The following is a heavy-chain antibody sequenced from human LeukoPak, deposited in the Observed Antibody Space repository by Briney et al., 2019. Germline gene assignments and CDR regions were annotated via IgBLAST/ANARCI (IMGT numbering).Heavy chain of an antibody. CDR1: DGSISSYD. CDR3: ARGKVGATD. J-gene: IGHJ4*02. Sequence: SETLSLTCTVSDGSISSYDWSWIRQPAGKGLEWIGRIYTSGSPTYNPSLKSRVTMSLGTSKKQFSLKLTSVTAADTAVYYCARGKVGATDWGQGTLVTVSS. V-gene: IGHV4-4*07. CDR2: IYTSGSP. D-gene: IGHD1-26*01.